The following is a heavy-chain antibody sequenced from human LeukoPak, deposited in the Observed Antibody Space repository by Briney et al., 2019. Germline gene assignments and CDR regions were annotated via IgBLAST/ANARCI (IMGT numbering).Heavy chain of an antibody. D-gene: IGHD1-26*01. CDR2: IRYDGNNK. Sequence: GGSLRLSCAASGFTFSSSGMHWVRQAPGKGLEWVAFIRYDGNNKYYAHSVKGRFTISRDNSKNTLYLQMNSLRAEDTAVYYCAKGSGWEMSYYYYYMDVWGKGTTVTISS. CDR3: AKGSGWEMSYYYYYMDV. CDR1: GFTFSSSG. V-gene: IGHV3-30*02. J-gene: IGHJ6*03.